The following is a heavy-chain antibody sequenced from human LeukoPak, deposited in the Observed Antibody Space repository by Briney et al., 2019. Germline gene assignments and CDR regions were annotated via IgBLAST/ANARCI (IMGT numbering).Heavy chain of an antibody. D-gene: IGHD3-10*01. V-gene: IGHV1-69*13. CDR2: IIPIDGTA. Sequence: SVKVSCKASRDTFTRCAFSWVRQAPGQGLEWIGGIIPIDGTANFGQKFQGRVTITADESTSTAYMELSSLRSEDTAIYYCARDPGAPVRAFDIWGQGTLVTVSS. CDR3: ARDPGAPVRAFDI. CDR1: RDTFTRCA. J-gene: IGHJ3*02.